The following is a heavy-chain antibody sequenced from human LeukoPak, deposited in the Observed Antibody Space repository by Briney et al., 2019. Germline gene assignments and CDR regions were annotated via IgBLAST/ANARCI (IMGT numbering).Heavy chain of an antibody. V-gene: IGHV3-48*01. D-gene: IGHD1-26*01. Sequence: GGSLRLSRAASGFTFGSYSMIWVRQAPGKGLEWVSYISSSSSSMYYADSVKGRFTISRDNAKNSLFLQMNRLRAEDAAVYYCARSREGFYMDVWGKGTTVTVSS. CDR3: ARSREGFYMDV. J-gene: IGHJ6*03. CDR1: GFTFGSYS. CDR2: ISSSSSSM.